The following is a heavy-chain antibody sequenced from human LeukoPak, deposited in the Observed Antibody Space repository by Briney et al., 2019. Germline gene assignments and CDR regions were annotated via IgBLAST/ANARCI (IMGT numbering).Heavy chain of an antibody. V-gene: IGHV3-23*01. CDR3: AKDEAWRPAAD. J-gene: IGHJ4*02. CDR1: GFTFTNYA. Sequence: PGGSLRLSCAPSGFTFTNYAMSWVRQAPGKGLEWVSSITGSGDSAYYADSVKGRFTISRDNSKDTLYLQMNSLRAVDTAIYFCAKDEAWRPAADWGQGTLVTVSS. CDR2: ITGSGDSA. D-gene: IGHD2-2*01.